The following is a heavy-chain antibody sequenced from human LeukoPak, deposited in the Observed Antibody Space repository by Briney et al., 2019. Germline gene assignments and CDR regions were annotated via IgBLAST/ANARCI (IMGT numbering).Heavy chain of an antibody. CDR1: GGSFSGYY. D-gene: IGHD2-8*01. J-gene: IGHJ4*02. V-gene: IGHV4-34*01. Sequence: SETLSLTCAVYGGSFSGYYWSWIRQPPGKGLEWIGEINHSGSTNYNPSLKSRVTISVDTSKNRFSLKLSSVTAADTAMYYCARAGIVLMVYAIAAYNYFDYWGQGTLVTVSS. CDR3: ARAGIVLMVYAIAAYNYFDY. CDR2: INHSGST.